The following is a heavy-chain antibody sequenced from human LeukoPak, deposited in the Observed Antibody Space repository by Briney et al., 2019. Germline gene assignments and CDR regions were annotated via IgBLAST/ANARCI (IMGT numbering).Heavy chain of an antibody. CDR1: GGSFSGYY. J-gene: IGHJ6*03. CDR2: INHSGST. Sequence: PSETLSLTCAVYGGSFSGYYWSWIRQPPGKGLEWIGEINHSGSTNYNPSLKSRVTISVDTSKNQFSLKQSSVTAADTAVYYCARTYKTHYYYYYHYMDVWGKGTTVTVSS. D-gene: IGHD5-24*01. CDR3: ARTYKTHYYYYYHYMDV. V-gene: IGHV4-34*01.